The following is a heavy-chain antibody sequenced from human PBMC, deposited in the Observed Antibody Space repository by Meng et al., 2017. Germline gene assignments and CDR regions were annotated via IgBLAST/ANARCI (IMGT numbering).Heavy chain of an antibody. CDR1: GYTLTELS. D-gene: IGHD3-22*01. CDR2: FDPEDGET. Sequence: ASVKVSCKVSGYTLTELSMHWVRQAPGKGLEWMGGFDPEDGETIYAQKFQGRVTMTEDTSTDTAYMELSSLRSEDTAMYYCARHFPTPPDTYDSSGYSAFDYWGQGTLVTVSS. V-gene: IGHV1-24*01. CDR3: ARHFPTPPDTYDSSGYSAFDY. J-gene: IGHJ4*02.